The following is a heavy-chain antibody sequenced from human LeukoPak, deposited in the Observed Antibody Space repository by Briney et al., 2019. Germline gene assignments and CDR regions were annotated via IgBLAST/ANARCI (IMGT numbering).Heavy chain of an antibody. CDR2: IRGDGGTT. D-gene: IGHD3-9*01. CDR3: VRDRYFDWSAAFDV. CDR1: GFTFSSYW. Sequence: PGGSLRLSCAASGFTFSSYWMHWVRQAPGKGVEWVSRIRGDGGTTSYADSVRGRFTISRDNANNMLYLQMNSLSAEDTALYYCVRDRYFDWSAAFDVWGQGTMVTVSS. J-gene: IGHJ3*01. V-gene: IGHV3-74*01.